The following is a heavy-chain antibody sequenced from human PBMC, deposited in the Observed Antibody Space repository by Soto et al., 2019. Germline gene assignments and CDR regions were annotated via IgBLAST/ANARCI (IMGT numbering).Heavy chain of an antibody. CDR1: GFTFSSYA. J-gene: IGHJ6*02. CDR2: ISGSGGST. V-gene: IGHV3-23*01. Sequence: GGSLRLSCAASGFTFSSYAMSWVRQAPGKGLEWVSAISGSGGSTYYADSVKGRFTISRDNSKNTLYLQMNSLRAEDTAVYYCAKDEYLYYYYGMDVWGQGTTVTVSS. CDR3: AKDEYLYYYYGMDV.